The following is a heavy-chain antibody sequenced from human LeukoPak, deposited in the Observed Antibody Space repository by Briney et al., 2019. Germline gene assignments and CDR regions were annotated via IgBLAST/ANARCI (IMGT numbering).Heavy chain of an antibody. V-gene: IGHV3-21*01. J-gene: IGHJ4*02. Sequence: PGGSLRLSCTASGITLRSYGLNWLRRAPGKGLEWVSSISSSSSYIYYADSVKGRFTISRDNAKNSLYLQMNSLRAEDTAVYYCASTLVTMVRGEDYWGQGTLVTVSS. CDR2: ISSSSSYI. CDR1: GITLRSYG. D-gene: IGHD3-10*01. CDR3: ASTLVTMVRGEDY.